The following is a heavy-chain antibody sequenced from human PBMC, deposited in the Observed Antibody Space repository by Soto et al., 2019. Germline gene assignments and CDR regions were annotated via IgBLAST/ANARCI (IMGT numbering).Heavy chain of an antibody. CDR2: IYYSGST. D-gene: IGHD3-10*01. CDR1: GGSISSYY. Sequence: QVQLQESGPGLVKPSETLSLTCTVSGGSISSYYWSWIRQPPGKGLEWIGYIYYSGSTNYNPSLKRRVTISVDTSKNQFSLKLSSVTAADTAVYYCARVWFGELSYYYYYGMDVWGQGTTVTVSS. CDR3: ARVWFGELSYYYYYGMDV. J-gene: IGHJ6*02. V-gene: IGHV4-59*08.